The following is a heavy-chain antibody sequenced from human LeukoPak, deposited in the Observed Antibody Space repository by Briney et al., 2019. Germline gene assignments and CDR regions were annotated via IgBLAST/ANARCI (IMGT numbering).Heavy chain of an antibody. CDR3: ARQYCSGGSCYSVCIYYYYGMDV. CDR2: IYYSGST. D-gene: IGHD2-15*01. J-gene: IGHJ6*02. V-gene: IGHV4-39*01. CDR1: GGSISSSNYY. Sequence: SETLSLTCTVSGGSISSSNYYWGWIRQPPGKGLEWIGSIYYSGSTYYNSSLKSRVTISVDTSKNQFSLKLSSVSAADTAVYYCARQYCSGGSCYSVCIYYYYGMDVWGQGTTVTVSS.